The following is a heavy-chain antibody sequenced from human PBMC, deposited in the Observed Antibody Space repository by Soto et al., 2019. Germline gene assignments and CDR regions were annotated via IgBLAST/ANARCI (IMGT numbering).Heavy chain of an antibody. CDR1: GLSLSTSGVG. V-gene: IGHV2-5*02. CDR3: AHRRVAAASYYFDY. D-gene: IGHD6-13*01. Sequence: QITLKESGPTLVKPTQTLTVTCTFSGLSLSTSGVGVAWIRQPPGKALEWLAVIFWDDDKRYSPSLESRLTITKDTSKNQVVLIMTNMDPVDTATYYCAHRRVAAASYYFDYWGQGTLVTVSS. CDR2: IFWDDDK. J-gene: IGHJ4*02.